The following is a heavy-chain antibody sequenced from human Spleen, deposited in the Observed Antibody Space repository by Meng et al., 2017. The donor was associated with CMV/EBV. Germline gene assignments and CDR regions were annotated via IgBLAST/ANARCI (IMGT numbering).Heavy chain of an antibody. CDR3: ARDTLPYYDFWSGYPSAFDI. CDR2: ISAYNGNT. D-gene: IGHD3-3*01. V-gene: IGHV1-18*01. J-gene: IGHJ3*02. CDR1: TSYG. Sequence: TSYGISWVRQAPGQGLEWMGWISAYNGNTNYAQKLQGRVTMTTDTSTSTAYMELRSLRSDDTAVYYCARDTLPYYDFWSGYPSAFDIWGQGTMVTVSS.